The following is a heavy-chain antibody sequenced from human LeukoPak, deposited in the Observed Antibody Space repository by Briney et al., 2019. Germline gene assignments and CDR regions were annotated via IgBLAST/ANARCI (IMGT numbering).Heavy chain of an antibody. CDR2: INLNSGGT. Sequence: ASVKPSCKASGYTVTGYYMNSVRQAPGQGLEWMGWINLNSGGTNYAQKFQGRVTMTRDTSISTAYMAVSRLRSDDTPVYYCASRTVQTYYYDRSGYEPVYWGQGTVVTVSS. J-gene: IGHJ4*02. CDR1: GYTVTGYY. D-gene: IGHD3-22*01. CDR3: ASRTVQTYYYDRSGYEPVY. V-gene: IGHV1-2*02.